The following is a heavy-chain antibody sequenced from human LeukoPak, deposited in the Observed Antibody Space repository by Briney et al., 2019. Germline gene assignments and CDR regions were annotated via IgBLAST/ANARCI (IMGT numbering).Heavy chain of an antibody. D-gene: IGHD4-23*01. J-gene: IGHJ4*02. CDR3: AGEDYGGYRFDY. V-gene: IGHV4-59*01. CDR2: IDYSGST. Sequence: SETLSLTCTVSGGSISNYYLSWIRQPLGKGLEWIAYIDYSGSTVYNPSLKSRVTISTDTSKRQFSLKLSSVTAADAAVYYCAGEDYGGYRFDYWGQGTLVTVSS. CDR1: GGSISNYY.